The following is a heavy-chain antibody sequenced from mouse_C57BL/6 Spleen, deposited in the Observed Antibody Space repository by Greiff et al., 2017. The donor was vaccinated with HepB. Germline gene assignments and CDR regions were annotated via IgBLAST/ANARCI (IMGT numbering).Heavy chain of an antibody. V-gene: IGHV1-82*01. CDR2: IYPGDGDT. CDR1: GYAFSSSW. CDR3: AHSLEAWFAY. J-gene: IGHJ3*01. Sequence: QVQLQQSGPELVKPGASVKISCKASGYAFSSSWMNWVKQRPGKGLEWIGRIYPGDGDTNYNGKFKGKATLTADKSSSTAYMQLSSLTSEDSAVYICAHSLEAWFAYWGQGTLVTVSA.